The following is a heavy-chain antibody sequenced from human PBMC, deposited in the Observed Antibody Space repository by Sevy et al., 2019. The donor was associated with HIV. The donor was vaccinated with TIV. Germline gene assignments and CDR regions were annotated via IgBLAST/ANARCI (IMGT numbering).Heavy chain of an antibody. CDR1: GFTFSSYS. Sequence: GGSLRLSCAASGFTFSSYSMNWVRQAPGKGLEWVSAISGLSNYIYYAESLKGRFIISRDKAKNTLYLQMNSLRADDTAVYYCATGPPDGSYDYFDSWGQGTLVTVSS. J-gene: IGHJ4*02. D-gene: IGHD1-26*01. CDR2: ISGLSNYI. V-gene: IGHV3-21*01. CDR3: ATGPPDGSYDYFDS.